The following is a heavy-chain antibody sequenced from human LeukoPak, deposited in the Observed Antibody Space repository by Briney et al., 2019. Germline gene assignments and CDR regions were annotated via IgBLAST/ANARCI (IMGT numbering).Heavy chain of an antibody. CDR3: ARDSFYFDVRDYYSWFDP. CDR2: INDGGVNT. V-gene: IGHV3-23*01. Sequence: GGSLRLSCAASGFTFSTYAMRWVRQAPGKGLEWVSSINDGGVNTNYADSVKARFTITRHNSKNTLFLQMSSLTAEDTAVYYCARDSFYFDVRDYYSWFDPWGQGTLVTVSS. D-gene: IGHD3-22*01. CDR1: GFTFSTYA. J-gene: IGHJ5*02.